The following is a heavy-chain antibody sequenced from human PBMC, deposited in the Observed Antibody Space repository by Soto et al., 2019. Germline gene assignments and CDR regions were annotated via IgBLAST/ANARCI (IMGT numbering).Heavy chain of an antibody. CDR1: GFSLSSYW. CDR2: VNSDGSNT. J-gene: IGHJ4*02. V-gene: IGHV3-74*01. Sequence: EVQLVESGGGSVQPGGSLRLSCAASGFSLSSYWMHWVRQAPGKGLLWVSRVNSDGSNTIYADSVKGRFTISRDNAKNTLYLQMNSLRVEDTAMYYCGRGGDYGSGRVDYWGQGTLVTVSS. CDR3: GRGGDYGSGRVDY. D-gene: IGHD3-10*01.